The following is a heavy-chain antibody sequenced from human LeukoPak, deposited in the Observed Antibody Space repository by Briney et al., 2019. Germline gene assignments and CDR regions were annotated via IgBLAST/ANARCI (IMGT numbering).Heavy chain of an antibody. CDR2: ISYDGSNK. J-gene: IGHJ5*02. V-gene: IGHV3-30-3*01. D-gene: IGHD6-19*01. CDR1: GFTFSSYA. CDR3: ARDSGWYRDWFDP. Sequence: GGSLRLSCAASGFTFSSYAMHWVRQAPGKGLEWVAVISYDGSNKYYADSVKGRFTISRDNSKNTLYLQMNSLRAEDTAVYYRARDSGWYRDWFDPWGQGTLVTVSS.